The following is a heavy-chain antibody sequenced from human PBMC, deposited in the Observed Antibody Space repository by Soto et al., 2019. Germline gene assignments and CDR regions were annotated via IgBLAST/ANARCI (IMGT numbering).Heavy chain of an antibody. CDR2: LYSPEGS. D-gene: IGHD3-10*01. CDR1: GASISSSRYY. J-gene: IGHJ5*02. Sequence: PSETLSLTCTVSGASISSSRYYWGWIRQPPGKGLEWIGTLYSPEGSYYNPSLKSRVTISVDTSKKQLSLRLSSVTAADTAVYYFARVSLWFGELITENWFDPWGQGTLVTVSS. V-gene: IGHV4-39*01. CDR3: ARVSLWFGELITENWFDP.